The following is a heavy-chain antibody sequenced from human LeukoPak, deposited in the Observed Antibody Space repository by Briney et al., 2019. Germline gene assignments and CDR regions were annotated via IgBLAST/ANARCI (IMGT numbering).Heavy chain of an antibody. V-gene: IGHV3-30*04. CDR2: ISYDGSNK. D-gene: IGHD3-22*01. J-gene: IGHJ4*02. CDR3: AREMIYYDSSGYSPPQGYFDY. CDR1: GFTFSSYA. Sequence: GGSLRLSCAASGFTFSSYAMHWVRQAPGKGLEWVAVISYDGSNKYYADSVKGRFTISRDNSKNTLYLQMNSLRAEDTAVYYCAREMIYYDSSGYSPPQGYFDYWGQGTLVTVSS.